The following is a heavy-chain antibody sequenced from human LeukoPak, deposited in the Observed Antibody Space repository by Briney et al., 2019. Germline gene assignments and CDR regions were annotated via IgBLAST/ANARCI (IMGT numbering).Heavy chain of an antibody. J-gene: IGHJ4*02. D-gene: IGHD4-23*01. CDR3: ARDPLDYGGNSGYFDY. Sequence: GGSLRLSCAASGFSFSSYAMHWVRQAPGKGLEWVAVISYDGSNKYYADSVKGRFTISRDNSKNTLSLQMNSLRAEDTAVYYCARDPLDYGGNSGYFDYWGQGTLVTVSS. V-gene: IGHV3-30-3*01. CDR2: ISYDGSNK. CDR1: GFSFSSYA.